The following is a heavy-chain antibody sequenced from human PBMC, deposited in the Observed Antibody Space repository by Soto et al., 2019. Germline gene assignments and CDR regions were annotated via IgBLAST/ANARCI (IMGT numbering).Heavy chain of an antibody. CDR1: GYTFTSYY. V-gene: IGHV1-46*01. Sequence: ASVKVSCKASGYTFTSYYMHWVRQAPGQGLEWMGIINPSGGSTSYAQKFQGRVTMTRDTSTSTVYMELSSLRSEDTAVYYCAKTSTIAVAGIVYYYGMDVWGQGTTVTVSS. J-gene: IGHJ6*02. CDR3: AKTSTIAVAGIVYYYGMDV. CDR2: INPSGGST. D-gene: IGHD6-19*01.